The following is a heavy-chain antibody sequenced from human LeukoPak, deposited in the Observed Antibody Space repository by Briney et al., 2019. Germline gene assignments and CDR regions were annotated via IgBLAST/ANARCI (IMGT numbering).Heavy chain of an antibody. V-gene: IGHV5-51*01. CDR2: IFPSDYDT. D-gene: IGHD3-22*01. CDR3: ARRLAGHDSAADY. Sequence: GEPLKISCKTSGYTFSSSWIGWVRQMPGKGLEWMGIIFPSDYDTRYSPSFQGQVSISADKSINTAYLQWSSLKASDTAMYYCARRLAGHDSAADYWGQGTLVPDSS. CDR1: GYTFSSSW. J-gene: IGHJ4*02.